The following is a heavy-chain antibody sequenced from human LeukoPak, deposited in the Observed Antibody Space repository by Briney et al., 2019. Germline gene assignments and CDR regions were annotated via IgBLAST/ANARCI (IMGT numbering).Heavy chain of an antibody. Sequence: PGESLRLSCAASGFTFSSYWMSWVRQAPGKGLEWVANIKQDGSEKYYVDSVKGRFTISRDNAKNSLYLQMNSLRAEDTAVYYCARHVLLWFGELYFGYWGQGTLVTVSS. CDR3: ARHVLLWFGELYFGY. D-gene: IGHD3-10*01. J-gene: IGHJ4*02. CDR1: GFTFSSYW. V-gene: IGHV3-7*01. CDR2: IKQDGSEK.